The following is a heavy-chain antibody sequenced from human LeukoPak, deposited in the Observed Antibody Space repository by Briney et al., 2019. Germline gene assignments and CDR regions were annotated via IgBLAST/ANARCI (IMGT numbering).Heavy chain of an antibody. J-gene: IGHJ4*02. CDR3: AKDNNYGLRPYYFDY. V-gene: IGHV3-30*18. CDR2: ISFDGSNK. CDR1: GFTFSSFG. Sequence: GGSLRLSCAASGFTFSSFGMHCVRQAPGKGLEWVALISFDGSNKYYVDSVKGRFTISRDNSKNTLNLQMNSLRGEDTAVYYCAKDNNYGLRPYYFDYWGQGTLVTVSS. D-gene: IGHD3-10*01.